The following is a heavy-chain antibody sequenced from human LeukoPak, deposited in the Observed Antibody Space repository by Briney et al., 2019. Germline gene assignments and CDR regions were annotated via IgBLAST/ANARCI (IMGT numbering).Heavy chain of an antibody. J-gene: IGHJ6*02. CDR2: INPSGGST. CDR1: GYTFTSYY. Sequence: GASVKVSCKASGYTFTSYYMHWVRQAPGQGLEWMGIINPSGGSTSYAQKFQGRVTMTRDTSTSTVYMELSSLRSEDTAVYYCASNPLVTTLAPYYYNGMDVWGQGTTVTVSS. V-gene: IGHV1-46*01. D-gene: IGHD4-11*01. CDR3: ASNPLVTTLAPYYYNGMDV.